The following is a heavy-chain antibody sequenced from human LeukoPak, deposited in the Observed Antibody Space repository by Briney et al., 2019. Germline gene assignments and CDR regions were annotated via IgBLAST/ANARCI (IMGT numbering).Heavy chain of an antibody. CDR1: GYTFTSYG. CDR2: ISAYNGNT. J-gene: IGHJ5*02. CDR3: ARGSPYDSSGYYYDWFDP. V-gene: IGHV1-18*01. Sequence: ASVKVSCKASGYTFTSYGISWVRQAPGQGLEWMGWISAYNGNTNYAQKLQGRVTMTTDTSTSTAYMELRSLTSDDTAVYYCARGSPYDSSGYYYDWFDPWGQGTLVTVSS. D-gene: IGHD3-22*01.